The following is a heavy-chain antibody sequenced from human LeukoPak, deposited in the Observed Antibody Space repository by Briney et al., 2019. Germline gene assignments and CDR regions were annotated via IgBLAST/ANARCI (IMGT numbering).Heavy chain of an antibody. J-gene: IGHJ4*02. CDR3: ARWGDGYSFDY. V-gene: IGHV4-31*03. Sequence: PSETLSLTCTVSGGSISSGGYYWSWIRQHPGKGLEWVGYIYYSRSPYYNPSLKSRVTISVDTFKNQFSLKLSSLTAADTAVYYCARWGDGYSFDYWGRGALVTVSS. CDR1: GGSISSGGYY. CDR2: IYYSRSP. D-gene: IGHD5-24*01.